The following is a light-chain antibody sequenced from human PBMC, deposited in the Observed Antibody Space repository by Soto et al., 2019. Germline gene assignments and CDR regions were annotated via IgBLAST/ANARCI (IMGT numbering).Light chain of an antibody. Sequence: IQMTQSQSSLSASIGDTVTITCRDSQTIDRYLDWFQQKSGQAPKLLMNAASTLRGGVPSRFSASGSGTDFTLTISSLQPEDYATHYCQQNYNSPFNFGPETKVDIK. J-gene: IGKJ3*01. CDR1: QTIDRY. CDR2: AAS. CDR3: QQNYNSPFN. V-gene: IGKV1-39*01.